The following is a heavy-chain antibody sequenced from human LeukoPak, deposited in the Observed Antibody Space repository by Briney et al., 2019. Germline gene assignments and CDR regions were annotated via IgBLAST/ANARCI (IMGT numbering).Heavy chain of an antibody. CDR3: ARGQLLFYYYYGMDV. CDR2: INPNSGGT. D-gene: IGHD2-2*01. V-gene: IGHV1-2*02. J-gene: IGHJ6*02. CDR1: GYTFTGYY. Sequence: ASVKVSCKASGYTFTGYYMHWVRQAPGQGLEWMGWINPNSGGTNYAQKFQGGVTMTRDTSISTAYMELSRLRSDDTAVYYCARGQLLFYYYYGMDVWGQGTTVTVSS.